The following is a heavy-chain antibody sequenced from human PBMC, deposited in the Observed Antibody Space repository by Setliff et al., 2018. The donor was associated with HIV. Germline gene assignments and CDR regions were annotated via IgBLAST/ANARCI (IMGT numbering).Heavy chain of an antibody. CDR2: IYYSGST. CDR3: AREVRYYYYMDV. V-gene: IGHV4-59*01. J-gene: IGHJ6*03. Sequence: SETLSLTCTVSGGSISSYYWSWIRQPPGKGLEWIWYIYYSGSTNYNPSLKSRVTILVDTSKNQFSLKLSSVTAADTAVYYCAREVRYYYYMDVWGKGTTVTVSS. CDR1: GGSISSYY. D-gene: IGHD4-4*01.